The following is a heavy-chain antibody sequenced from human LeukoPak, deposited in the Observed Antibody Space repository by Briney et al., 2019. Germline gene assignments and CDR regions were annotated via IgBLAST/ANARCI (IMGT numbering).Heavy chain of an antibody. D-gene: IGHD3-22*01. J-gene: IGHJ3*02. CDR1: GFTFSSYA. V-gene: IGHV3-23*01. Sequence: GGSLRLSCAASGFTFSSYAMSWVRQAPGKGLEWVSAISRSGGSTYYADSVKGRFTISRDNSKNTLYLQMNSLRAEDTAVYYCAKLFYDSSGYYDAFDIWGQGTMVTVSS. CDR3: AKLFYDSSGYYDAFDI. CDR2: ISRSGGST.